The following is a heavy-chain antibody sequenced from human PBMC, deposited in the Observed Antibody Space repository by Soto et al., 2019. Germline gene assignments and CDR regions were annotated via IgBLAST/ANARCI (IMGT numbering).Heavy chain of an antibody. D-gene: IGHD2-15*01. CDR2: INPKSGGT. V-gene: IGHV1-2*04. CDR1: GYTFTGYY. Sequence: ASVKVSSKASGYTFTGYYMHGVRQAPGQGLEWMGWINPKSGGTKYAQKFQGWVTMTRDTSISTAYMELSRLRSDDTAVYYCARGPDIVVVVAATHFDYWGQGTLVTVSS. CDR3: ARGPDIVVVVAATHFDY. J-gene: IGHJ4*02.